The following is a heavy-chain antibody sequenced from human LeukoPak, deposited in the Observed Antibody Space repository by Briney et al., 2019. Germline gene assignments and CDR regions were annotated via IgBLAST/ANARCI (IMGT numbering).Heavy chain of an antibody. D-gene: IGHD6-13*01. CDR3: ARIMGIAAADWFDP. CDR2: IYPGDSDT. V-gene: IGHV5-51*01. CDR1: GYSFTDYW. J-gene: IGHJ5*02. Sequence: GESLKISCQASGYSFTDYWIAWVRQMPGKGLEYMGIIYPGDSDTRYSPSFQGQVTISADKSISTAYLQWSSLKASDTAMYYCARIMGIAAADWFDPWGQGTLVTVSS.